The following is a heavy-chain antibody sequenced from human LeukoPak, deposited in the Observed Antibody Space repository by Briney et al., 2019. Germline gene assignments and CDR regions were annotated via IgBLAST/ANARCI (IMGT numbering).Heavy chain of an antibody. D-gene: IGHD2-2*01. CDR1: GYSFTSYW. CDR3: ARQTRYTTSPDI. Sequence: GESLKISCKGSGYSFTSYWIGWVRQTPRKGLEWMGVIYPGGSDTRYSPSFQGQVTISVDKSIRTAYLHWSSLKASDTAMYYCARQTRYTTSPDIWGQGTMITVSS. CDR2: IYPGGSDT. J-gene: IGHJ3*02. V-gene: IGHV5-51*01.